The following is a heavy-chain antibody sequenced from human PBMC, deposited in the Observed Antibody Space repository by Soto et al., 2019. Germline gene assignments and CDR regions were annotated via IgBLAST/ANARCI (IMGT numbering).Heavy chain of an antibody. CDR2: ISSSSSYI. J-gene: IGHJ4*02. D-gene: IGHD6-19*01. Sequence: EVQLVESGGGLVKPGGSLRLSCAASGFTFSSYSMNWVRQAPGKGLEWVSSISSSSSYIYYADSVKGRFTISRDNAKNSLYLQMNSLRAEDTAVYDCARDLGIAVAGFDYWGQGTLVTVSS. CDR1: GFTFSSYS. V-gene: IGHV3-21*01. CDR3: ARDLGIAVAGFDY.